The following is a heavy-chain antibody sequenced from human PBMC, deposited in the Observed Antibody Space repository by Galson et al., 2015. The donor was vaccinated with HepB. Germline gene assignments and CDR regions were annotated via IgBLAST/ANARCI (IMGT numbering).Heavy chain of an antibody. CDR2: IKSKTDGGTT. J-gene: IGHJ6*03. Sequence: SLRLSCAASGFTFSNAWMNWVRQAPGKGLEWVGRIKSKTDGGTTDYAAPVKGRFTISRDDSKNTLYLQMNSLKTEDTAVYYCTTLRDFWSGYFPYYYYMDVWGKGTTVTVSS. V-gene: IGHV3-15*07. D-gene: IGHD3-3*01. CDR1: GFTFSNAW. CDR3: TTLRDFWSGYFPYYYYMDV.